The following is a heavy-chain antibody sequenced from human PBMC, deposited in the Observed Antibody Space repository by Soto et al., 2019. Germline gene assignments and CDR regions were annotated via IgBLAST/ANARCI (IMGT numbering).Heavy chain of an antibody. V-gene: IGHV4-34*01. J-gene: IGHJ4*02. CDR1: GGSFSGYY. D-gene: IGHD3-22*01. CDR2: INHSGST. CDR3: ARSYYDSSGYYPSFFDY. Sequence: QVQLQQWGAGLLKPSETLSLTCAVYGGSFSGYYWSWIRQPPGKGLEWIGEINHSGSTNYNPSLKSGVTTSVDTYKNHFSLKLSSVTAADTAVYYCARSYYDSSGYYPSFFDYWGQGTLVTVSS.